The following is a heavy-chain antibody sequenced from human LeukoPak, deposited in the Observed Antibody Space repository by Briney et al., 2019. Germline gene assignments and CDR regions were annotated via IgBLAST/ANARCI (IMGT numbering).Heavy chain of an antibody. J-gene: IGHJ5*02. D-gene: IGHD1-1*01. CDR3: AREEVTAGPYNWFDP. V-gene: IGHV3-11*01. Sequence: TGGSLRLSCAASGFTFSDYYMSWIRQAPGKGLEWVSYISSSGSTIYYADSVRGRFTISRDNAKNSLYLQMNSLRAEDTAVYYCAREEVTAGPYNWFDPWGQGTLVTVSS. CDR1: GFTFSDYY. CDR2: ISSSGSTI.